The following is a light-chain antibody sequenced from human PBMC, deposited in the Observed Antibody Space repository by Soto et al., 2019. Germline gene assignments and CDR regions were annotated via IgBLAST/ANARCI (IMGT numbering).Light chain of an antibody. Sequence: QSALTQPASVSGSPGQSISSSCTGAATDIGNYNYFSLYQQHPGKAPKLIMYQGSNRHSGVSNRFSGSKSGNTASMPISRLQPDDDADYFCRTYTTSNTPCVFGAGTKVTVL. V-gene: IGLV2-14*01. CDR2: QGS. CDR3: RTYTTSNTPCV. J-gene: IGLJ1*01. CDR1: ATDIGNYNY.